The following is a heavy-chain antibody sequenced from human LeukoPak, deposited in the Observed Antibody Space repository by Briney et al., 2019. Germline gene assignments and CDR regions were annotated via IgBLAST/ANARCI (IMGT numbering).Heavy chain of an antibody. CDR3: ARQMDTAMVTGHYYYYMDV. Sequence: PSATLSLPFPFAGGSISRYYWSWIRPPPGKGLEWTGYIHYSGSTNYTPSLKSRVTISVDTSKTQFSLKLSSVTAADTAVYYCARQMDTAMVTGHYYYYMDVWGKGTTVTVSS. D-gene: IGHD5-18*01. V-gene: IGHV4-59*08. CDR2: IHYSGST. CDR1: GGSISRYY. J-gene: IGHJ6*03.